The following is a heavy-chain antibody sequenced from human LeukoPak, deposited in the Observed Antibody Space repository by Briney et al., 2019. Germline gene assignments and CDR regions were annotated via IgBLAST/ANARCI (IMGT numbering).Heavy chain of an antibody. D-gene: IGHD5-18*01. CDR3: ARTEESGYSYRYFGYYYYMDV. CDR1: GGSISSSSYY. Sequence: SETLSLTCTVSGGSISSSSYYWGWIRQPPGKGLEWIGSINYSGSTYYNPSLKSRVTISIDTSKNQFALKLSSVTAADTAVYYCARTEESGYSYRYFGYYYYMDVWGKGTTVTVSS. J-gene: IGHJ6*03. CDR2: INYSGST. V-gene: IGHV4-39*06.